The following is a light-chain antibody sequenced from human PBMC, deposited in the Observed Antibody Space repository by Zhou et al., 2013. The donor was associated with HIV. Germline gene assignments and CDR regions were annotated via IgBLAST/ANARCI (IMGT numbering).Light chain of an antibody. CDR2: DTS. V-gene: IGKV3-20*01. CDR3: QQYYISPWT. Sequence: DIVLTQSPGTLSLSPGERATLSCRASQSVSGSYLAWYQQKPGQAPRLLIYDTSSRATGIPDRFSGSGSGTDFTLTISRLEPEDFAVYHCQQYYISPWTFGQGTKVEIK. CDR1: QSVSGSY. J-gene: IGKJ1*01.